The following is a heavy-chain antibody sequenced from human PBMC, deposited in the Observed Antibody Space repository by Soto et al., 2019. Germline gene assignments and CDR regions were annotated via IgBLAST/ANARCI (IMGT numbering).Heavy chain of an antibody. CDR3: AIVTFIVTACAALSWFDP. D-gene: IGHD2-21*01. Sequence: ASVKVSCKASGYTFTAYYVHWVRQAPGQGLEWMGWINPSSGDTNYAQKFQGRVTMTRDTSISTGYMHLSSLTADDTAVYVWAIVTFIVTACAALSWFDPWGQGTLVTVSA. CDR1: GYTFTAYY. J-gene: IGHJ5*02. V-gene: IGHV1-2*02. CDR2: INPSSGDT.